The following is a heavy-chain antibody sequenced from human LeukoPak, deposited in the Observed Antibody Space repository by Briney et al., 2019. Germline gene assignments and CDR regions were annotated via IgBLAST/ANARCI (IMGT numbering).Heavy chain of an antibody. J-gene: IGHJ4*02. CDR3: ARGRRLRFLEWLLYGPFDY. D-gene: IGHD3-3*01. Sequence: GASVKVSCKASGYTFTSYDINWVRQATGQGLEWMGWMNPNSGNTGYAQKFQGRVTITRNTSISTAYMELSSLRSEDTAVYYCARGRRLRFLEWLLYGPFDYWGQGTLVTVSS. CDR2: MNPNSGNT. CDR1: GYTFTSYD. V-gene: IGHV1-8*03.